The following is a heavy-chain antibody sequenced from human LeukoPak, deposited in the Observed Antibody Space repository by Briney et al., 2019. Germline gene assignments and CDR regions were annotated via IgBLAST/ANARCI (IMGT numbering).Heavy chain of an antibody. J-gene: IGHJ4*02. Sequence: PGGSLRLSCAASGFTFSSYEMNWVRQAPGKGLEWFSYISYSGSPIYYADSVKGRFTISRDNAKNSLYLQMNSLRAEDTAVYYCATVGRAARPGYWGQGTLATVSS. CDR1: GFTFSSYE. CDR2: ISYSGSPI. V-gene: IGHV3-48*03. CDR3: ATVGRAARPGY. D-gene: IGHD6-6*01.